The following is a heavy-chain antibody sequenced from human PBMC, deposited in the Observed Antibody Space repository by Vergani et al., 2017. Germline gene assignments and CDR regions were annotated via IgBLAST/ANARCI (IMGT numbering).Heavy chain of an antibody. CDR2: IYYSGST. Sequence: QVQLQESGPGLVKPSETLSLTCTVSGGSISSSSYYWGWIRQPPGKGLEWIGNIYYSGSTYYNPSLKSRVTISVDTSKNQFSLKLSSVTAADTAVYYCARHGIAAAGGGPFGYWGQGTLVTVSS. V-gene: IGHV4-39*01. J-gene: IGHJ4*02. CDR3: ARHGIAAAGGGPFGY. D-gene: IGHD6-13*01. CDR1: GGSISSSSYY.